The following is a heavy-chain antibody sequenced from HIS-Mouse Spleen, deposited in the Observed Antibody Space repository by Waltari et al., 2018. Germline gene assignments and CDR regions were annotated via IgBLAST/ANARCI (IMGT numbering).Heavy chain of an antibody. D-gene: IGHD3-10*01. CDR2: IHYSGGT. V-gene: IGHV4-39*07. CDR1: GGSISSSSYY. CDR3: ARGRRYYGSGSYGSFDY. J-gene: IGHJ4*02. Sequence: QLQLQESGPGLVKPSETLSLTCTVSGGSISSSSYYWVWIRQPPGKGLEWIGSIHYSGGTYYNPSLKSRVTISVDTSKNQFSLKLSSVTAADTAVYYCARGRRYYGSGSYGSFDYWGQGTLVTVSS.